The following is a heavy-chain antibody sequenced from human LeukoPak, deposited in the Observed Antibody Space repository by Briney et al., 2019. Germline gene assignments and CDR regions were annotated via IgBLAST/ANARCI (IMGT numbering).Heavy chain of an antibody. J-gene: IGHJ3*02. D-gene: IGHD7-27*01. CDR3: AREIALGAFDI. V-gene: IGHV3-21*01. Sequence: PGGSLRLSCAASGFTFSDYTMNWVRLAPGKGLEWVSSISGSSNYIYYADSVKGRFTISRDNSKNTLYLQMNSLRAEDTAVYYCAREIALGAFDIWGQGTMVTVSS. CDR2: ISGSSNYI. CDR1: GFTFSDYT.